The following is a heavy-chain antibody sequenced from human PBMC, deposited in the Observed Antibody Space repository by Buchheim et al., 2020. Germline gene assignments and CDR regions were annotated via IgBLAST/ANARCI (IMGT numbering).Heavy chain of an antibody. CDR3: ARDQEDSVWFAEGGWLDP. D-gene: IGHD3-10*01. CDR1: GFTFSGYW. Sequence: EVQLVESGGALVQPGGSLRLSCAASGFTFSGYWMSWVRQAPGKGLEWVANIKQDGSEKYYVDSVKGRFTISRDNAKNSLYLQMNSLRVEDSAVYYCARDQEDSVWFAEGGWLDPWGQGTL. CDR2: IKQDGSEK. J-gene: IGHJ5*02. V-gene: IGHV3-7*01.